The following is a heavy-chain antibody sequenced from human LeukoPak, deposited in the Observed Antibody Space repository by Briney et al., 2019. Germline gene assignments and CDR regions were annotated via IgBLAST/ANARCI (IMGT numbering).Heavy chain of an antibody. V-gene: IGHV4-59*08. Sequence: KPSETLSLTCTVSGGSISSYYWSWIRQPPGKGLEWIGYIYYSGSTNYNPSLKSRVTISVDTSKNQFSLKLSSVTAADTAVYHCASTESGYSNYWGQGTLVTVSS. CDR3: ASTESGYSNY. D-gene: IGHD5-18*01. CDR1: GGSISSYY. J-gene: IGHJ4*02. CDR2: IYYSGST.